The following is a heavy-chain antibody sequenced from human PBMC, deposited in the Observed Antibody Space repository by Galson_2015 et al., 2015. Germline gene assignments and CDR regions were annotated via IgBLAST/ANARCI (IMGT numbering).Heavy chain of an antibody. D-gene: IGHD1-20*01. CDR3: ARELGGFADNWNYFDY. V-gene: IGHV4-30-4*01. CDR2: IYYSGST. J-gene: IGHJ4*02. CDR1: GGSISSGDYY. Sequence: TLSLTCTVSGGSISSGDYYWSWIRQPPGKGLEWIGYIYYSGSTYYNPSLKSRVTISVDTSKNQFSLKLSSVTAADTAVYYCARELGGFADNWNYFDYWGQGTLVTVSS.